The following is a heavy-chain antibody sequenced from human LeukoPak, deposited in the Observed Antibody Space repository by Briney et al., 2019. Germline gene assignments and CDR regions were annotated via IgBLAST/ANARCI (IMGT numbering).Heavy chain of an antibody. CDR1: GGSISSYY. Sequence: SETLSLTCTVSGGSISSYYWSWIRQPAGKGLEWIGRVYTSGSTNYNPSLKSRVAMSVDTSKNLFSLDLTSVTAADAAVYYCARDCSGGTCYLGVLDYWGQGIRVTVSS. V-gene: IGHV4-4*07. D-gene: IGHD2-15*01. CDR3: ARDCSGGTCYLGVLDY. J-gene: IGHJ4*02. CDR2: VYTSGST.